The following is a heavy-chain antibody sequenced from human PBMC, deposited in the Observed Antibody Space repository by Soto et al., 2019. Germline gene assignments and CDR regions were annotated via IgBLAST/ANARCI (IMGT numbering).Heavy chain of an antibody. CDR3: SRRAPEGFDP. V-gene: IGHV4-39*01. Sequence: ETLSLDCNVSGGSIIRSSYYWGWIRQPPGKGLEWIGSMYYSGSTYYNPSLKSRVTISIDTPKNQLSLKLTSVTAADTAVYYCSRRAPEGFDPWGQGTLVTVSS. J-gene: IGHJ5*02. CDR2: MYYSGST. CDR1: GGSIIRSSYY.